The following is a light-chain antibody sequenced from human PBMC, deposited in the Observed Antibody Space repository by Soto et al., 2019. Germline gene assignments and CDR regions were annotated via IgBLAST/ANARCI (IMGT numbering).Light chain of an antibody. CDR1: QSLSSSQ. V-gene: IGKV3-20*01. CDR3: QQYGSSPRT. CDR2: DAS. J-gene: IGKJ1*01. Sequence: EIVLTQSPGTLSLSPGERATLSCRASQSLSSSQLAWYQQKPGQAPRLLIHDASSRATGISDRLTGSGSGTDFTLTITTLEPEDFAVYYCQQYGSSPRTFGLGTKVDI.